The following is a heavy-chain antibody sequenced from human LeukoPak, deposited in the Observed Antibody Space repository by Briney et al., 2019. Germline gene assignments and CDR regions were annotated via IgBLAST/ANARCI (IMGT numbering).Heavy chain of an antibody. D-gene: IGHD4-17*01. CDR3: ARGPVTKFEI. V-gene: IGHV3-53*01. Sequence: PGGSLRPSCAASGFTVSSNYMSWVRQAPGKGLEWVSVIYSGGTTYYADSVKGRFTISRDNSNNTLYLQMNSLRAEDTAVYYCARGPVTKFEIWGQGTILTVSS. J-gene: IGHJ3*02. CDR1: GFTVSSNY. CDR2: IYSGGTT.